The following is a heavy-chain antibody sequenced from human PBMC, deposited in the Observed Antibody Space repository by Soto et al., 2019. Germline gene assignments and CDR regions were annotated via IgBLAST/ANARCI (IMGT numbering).Heavy chain of an antibody. J-gene: IGHJ4*02. CDR1: GYTFSTYA. D-gene: IGHD3-10*01. V-gene: IGHV1-3*01. CDR3: ASPSYGSGNFY. Sequence: QVQLVQSGAEVKKPEASVRVSCKASGYTFSTYALHWVRQAPGQRLEWMGWINAGNGNTKYSQTFQGRVTFTRDTSASTAYMELSSLRSEDTAVFYCASPSYGSGNFYWGQGTLVTVSS. CDR2: INAGNGNT.